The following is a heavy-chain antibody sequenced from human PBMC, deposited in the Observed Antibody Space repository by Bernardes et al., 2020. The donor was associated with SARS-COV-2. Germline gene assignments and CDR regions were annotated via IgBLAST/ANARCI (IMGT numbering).Heavy chain of an antibody. CDR2: IKPKVNSYVT. D-gene: IGHD6-13*01. J-gene: IGHJ2*01. CDR3: GKRDVAAGNWYFDL. Sequence: GSLRLSCAASGFTFSGSAMHWVRQPSGKGLEWVGRIKPKVNSYVTAYAASVKGRFTISRDDLKNTAYLQMNSLRADDTAVYYCGKRDVAAGNWYFDLWGRGTLVTVSS. V-gene: IGHV3-73*01. CDR1: GFTFSGSA.